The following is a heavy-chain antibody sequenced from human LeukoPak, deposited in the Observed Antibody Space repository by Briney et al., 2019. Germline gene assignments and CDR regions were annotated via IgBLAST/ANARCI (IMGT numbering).Heavy chain of an antibody. J-gene: IGHJ4*02. D-gene: IGHD5-18*01. CDR3: ARRGYHTALDY. CDR2: INSDGSST. Sequence: GGSLRLSCAASGFTFSSYWMHWVRQAPGKGLVWVSRINSDGSSTSYADSVKGRFTISRDNAKNTLYLQMNSLRAEDTAVYYCARRGYHTALDYWGQGTLVTVSS. V-gene: IGHV3-74*01. CDR1: GFTFSSYW.